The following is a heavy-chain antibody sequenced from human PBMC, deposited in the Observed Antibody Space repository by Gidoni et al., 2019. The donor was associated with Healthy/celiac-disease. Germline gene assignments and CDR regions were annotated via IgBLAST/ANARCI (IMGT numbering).Heavy chain of an antibody. CDR1: GSTFTSYY. J-gene: IGHJ5*02. CDR2: INPSGGST. V-gene: IGHV1-46*01. D-gene: IGHD1-26*01. CDR3: ARDLPVVGVHNWFDP. Sequence: QVQLVQSGAEVQKPGASVQVSCKASGSTFTSYYMHWVRQAPGQGLEWMGIINPSGGSTSYAQKFQGRVTMTRDTSTSTVYMELSSLRAEDTAVYYCARDLPVVGVHNWFDPWGQGTLVTVSS.